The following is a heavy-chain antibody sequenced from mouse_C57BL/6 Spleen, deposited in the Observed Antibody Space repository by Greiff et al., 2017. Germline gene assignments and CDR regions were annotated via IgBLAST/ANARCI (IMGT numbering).Heavy chain of an antibody. CDR3: ARFSDDYGGFAY. Sequence: QVQLQQPGAELVRPGSSVKLSCKASGYTFTSYWMAWVKQRPGQGLEWIGNIYPSDSETHYNQKFKDKATLTVDKSSSTAYMQLSSLTSEDSAVYYCARFSDDYGGFAYWGQGTLVTVSA. V-gene: IGHV1-61*01. CDR2: IYPSDSET. CDR1: GYTFTSYW. J-gene: IGHJ3*01. D-gene: IGHD2-4*01.